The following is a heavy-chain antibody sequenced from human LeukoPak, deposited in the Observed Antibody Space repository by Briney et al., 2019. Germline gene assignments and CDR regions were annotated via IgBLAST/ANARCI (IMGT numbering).Heavy chain of an antibody. CDR2: INSDGSST. CDR1: GFTFSSYW. V-gene: IGHV3-74*01. CDR3: ARDRSITLVRGADY. J-gene: IGHJ4*02. Sequence: GGSLRLSCAASGFTFSSYWMHWVRHAPGKGLVWVSRINSDGSSTSYADSVKGRFTVSRDNSKNTVYLQMNSLRAEDTAVYYCARDRSITLVRGADYWGQGTLLTVSS. D-gene: IGHD3-10*01.